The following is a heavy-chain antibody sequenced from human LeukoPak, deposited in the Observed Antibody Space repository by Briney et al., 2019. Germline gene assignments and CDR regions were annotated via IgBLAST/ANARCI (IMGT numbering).Heavy chain of an antibody. Sequence: SETLSLTCAVYGGSFSGYYWSWIRQPPGKGLEWIGEINHSGSTNYNPSLKSRVTISVDTSKNQFSLKLSSVTAADTAVYYCARAHDYGGYESWFDPWGQGTLVTVSS. CDR2: INHSGST. CDR1: GGSFSGYY. D-gene: IGHD4-17*01. V-gene: IGHV4-34*01. J-gene: IGHJ5*02. CDR3: ARAHDYGGYESWFDP.